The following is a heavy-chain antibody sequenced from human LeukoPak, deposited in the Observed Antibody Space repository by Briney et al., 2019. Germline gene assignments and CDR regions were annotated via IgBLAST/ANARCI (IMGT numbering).Heavy chain of an antibody. CDR1: GGSFSGYY. Sequence: SETLSLTCAVYGGSFSGYYWSWIRQPPGKGLEWIGEINHSGSTNYNPSLKSRVTISVDTSKNQFSLKLSSVTAADTAVYYCARRYCSGGSCYRVHYYYMDVWGKGTTVTISS. CDR2: INHSGST. J-gene: IGHJ6*03. V-gene: IGHV4-34*01. D-gene: IGHD2-15*01. CDR3: ARRYCSGGSCYRVHYYYMDV.